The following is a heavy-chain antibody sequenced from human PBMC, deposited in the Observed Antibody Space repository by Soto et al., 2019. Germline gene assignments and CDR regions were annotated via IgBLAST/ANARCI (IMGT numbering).Heavy chain of an antibody. D-gene: IGHD3-16*01. CDR3: ARMATFGSLNWFDP. CDR2: ISGSGGST. Sequence: PGGSLRLSCAASGFTFSSYAMSWVRQAPGKGLEWVSGISGSGGSTYYADSVKGRFTISIATAYMELSSLRSDDTAIYYCARMATFGSLNWFDPWGQGTLVTVSS. CDR1: GFTFSSYA. J-gene: IGHJ5*02. V-gene: IGHV3-23*01.